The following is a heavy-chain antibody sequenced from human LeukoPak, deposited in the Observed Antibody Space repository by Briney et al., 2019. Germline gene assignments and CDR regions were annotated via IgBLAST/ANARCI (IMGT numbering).Heavy chain of an antibody. V-gene: IGHV4-30-4*08. D-gene: IGHD2-2*01. CDR3: AGIPLPAAGYYYFYMYV. CDR1: GGSLSSGDYY. Sequence: SETLSLTRTVSGGSLSSGDYYWSWIRQPPGKGLEWIGSIYYSGSPYYKPSLKSRVTISVDPSQNQFSPKLPYVTGPGPAVHSCAGIPLPAAGYYYFYMYVWGKGTTVTVS. J-gene: IGHJ6*03. CDR2: IYYSGSP.